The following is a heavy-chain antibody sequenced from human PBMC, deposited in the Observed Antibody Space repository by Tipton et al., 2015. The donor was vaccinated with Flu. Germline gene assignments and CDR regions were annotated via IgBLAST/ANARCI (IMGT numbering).Heavy chain of an antibody. V-gene: IGHV4-59*01. J-gene: IGHJ3*02. Sequence: TLSLTCTVSGGSISSYYWSWIRQPPGKGLEWIGYIYYSGSTNYNPSLKSRVTISVDTSKNQFSLKLSSVTAADTAVYYCARGVGYQLLEGGAFDIWGQGTMVTVSS. CDR3: ARGVGYQLLEGGAFDI. CDR2: IYYSGST. CDR1: GGSISSYY. D-gene: IGHD2-2*01.